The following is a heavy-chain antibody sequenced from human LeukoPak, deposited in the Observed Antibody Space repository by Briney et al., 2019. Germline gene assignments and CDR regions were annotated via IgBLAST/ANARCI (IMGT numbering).Heavy chain of an antibody. CDR1: GFTVSSNY. V-gene: IGHV3-53*01. J-gene: IGHJ3*01. CDR2: IYSGGST. Sequence: GGSLRLSCAASGFTVSSNYMSWVRQAPGKGLEWVSVIYSGGSTYYADSVKGRFTISRDNSKNTLYLQMNSLRVDDTAVYYCARDFPGIGRGTFDFWGQGTIIIVSS. CDR3: ARDFPGIGRGTFDF. D-gene: IGHD3-10*01.